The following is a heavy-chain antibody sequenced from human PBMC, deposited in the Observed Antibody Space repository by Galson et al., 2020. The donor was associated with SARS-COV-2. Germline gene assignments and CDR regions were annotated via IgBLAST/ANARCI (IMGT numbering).Heavy chain of an antibody. J-gene: IGHJ4*02. CDR3: ARGFDY. CDR2: ISYSGRT. Sequence: SDPLSLTRTVSGGFISSYYWSCIPQPPGKALECIGYISYSGRTHYNPPHKSRVTISVDTSKNQFSLSLSSVTAADTAVYYCARGFDYWGQGTLVTVSS. CDR1: GGFISSYY. V-gene: IGHV4-59*07.